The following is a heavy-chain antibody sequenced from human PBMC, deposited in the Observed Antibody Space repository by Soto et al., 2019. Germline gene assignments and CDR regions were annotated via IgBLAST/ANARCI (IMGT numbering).Heavy chain of an antibody. V-gene: IGHV4-4*02. CDR2: IYHTGST. J-gene: IGHJ4*02. Sequence: QVQLQESGPGLVKPSGTLSLTCAVSSGSISTNNWWQWVRQPPGKALEWIGEIYHTGSTNYSPSLKSRVIMSVDLFKNQFSLTLSSVTAADTAVYYCAREKGTGTYQGFDYWGQGTLVTV. CDR3: AREKGTGTYQGFDY. CDR1: SGSISTNNW. D-gene: IGHD1-26*01.